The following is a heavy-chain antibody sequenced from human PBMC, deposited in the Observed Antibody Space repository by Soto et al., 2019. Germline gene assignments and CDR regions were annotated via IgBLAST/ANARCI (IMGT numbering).Heavy chain of an antibody. D-gene: IGHD3-10*01. CDR2: IYHSGST. CDR3: ATARESRGPKPFAF. Sequence: QVQLQESGPGLVKPSGTLSLTCAVSGGSISSSNWWSWVRQPPGKGLEWIGEIYHSGSTNYNPSLNRRATISLDKSNTEFSLKLNSETAAHTAAYYRATARESRGPKPFAFWGQGTLVTVSS. J-gene: IGHJ4*02. CDR1: GGSISSSNW. V-gene: IGHV4-4*02.